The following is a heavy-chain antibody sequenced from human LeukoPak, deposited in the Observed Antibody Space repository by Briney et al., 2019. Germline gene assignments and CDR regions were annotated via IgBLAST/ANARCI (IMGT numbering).Heavy chain of an antibody. D-gene: IGHD3-10*01. CDR1: GYTFTGYY. J-gene: IGHJ5*02. Sequence: ASVKVSCKASGYTFTGYYMNWVRQAPGQGLEWMGWINPNSGGTNYAQKFQGRVTMTRDTSISTAYMELSRLRSDDTAVYYCARVPDYYGSGSSSNWFDPWGQGTLVTVSS. CDR2: INPNSGGT. CDR3: ARVPDYYGSGSSSNWFDP. V-gene: IGHV1-2*02.